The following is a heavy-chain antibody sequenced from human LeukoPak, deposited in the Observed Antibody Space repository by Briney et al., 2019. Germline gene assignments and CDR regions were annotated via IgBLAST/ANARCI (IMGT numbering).Heavy chain of an antibody. CDR1: GFTFSSYA. CDR3: ARGAYSSGWYWGSFFDY. J-gene: IGHJ4*02. V-gene: IGHV3-23*01. Sequence: PGGSLRLSCAASGFTFSSYAMSWVRQAPGKGLEWVSAISGSGGSTYYADSVKGRFTISRDNSKNTLYLQMNSLRAEDTAVYYCARGAYSSGWYWGSFFDYWGQGTLVTVSS. CDR2: ISGSGGST. D-gene: IGHD6-19*01.